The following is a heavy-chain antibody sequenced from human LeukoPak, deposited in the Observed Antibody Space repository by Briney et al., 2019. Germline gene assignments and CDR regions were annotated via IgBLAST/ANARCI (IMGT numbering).Heavy chain of an antibody. CDR2: ISYDGSNK. CDR3: AKDRLGVGIFDY. CDR1: GFTFSSYA. D-gene: IGHD3-16*01. V-gene: IGHV3-30*04. Sequence: GRSLRLSCAASGFTFSSYAMHWVRQAPGKGLEWVAVISYDGSNKYYADSVKGRFTISRDNAKNCLYLQMNSLRAEDTALYYCAKDRLGVGIFDYWGQGTLVTVSS. J-gene: IGHJ4*02.